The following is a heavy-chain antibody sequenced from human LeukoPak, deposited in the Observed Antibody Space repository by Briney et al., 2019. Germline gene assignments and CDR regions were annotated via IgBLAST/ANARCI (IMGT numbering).Heavy chain of an antibody. Sequence: SETLSLTCTVSGGSISSYYWGWIRQPPGKGLEWIGYIYYSGSTNYNPSLKSRVTISVDTSKNQFSLKLSSVTAADTAVYYCARGYPSELQLGGYFDYWGQGTLVTVSS. V-gene: IGHV4-59*12. CDR1: GGSISSYY. D-gene: IGHD5-24*01. CDR2: IYYSGST. CDR3: ARGYPSELQLGGYFDY. J-gene: IGHJ4*02.